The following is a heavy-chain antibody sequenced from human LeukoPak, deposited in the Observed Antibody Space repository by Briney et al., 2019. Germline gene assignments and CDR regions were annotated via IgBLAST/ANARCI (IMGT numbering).Heavy chain of an antibody. D-gene: IGHD5-24*01. CDR1: GGSISIGGCY. CDR2: IYDSGST. CDR3: ASDRWLQFGNPGRYFDL. J-gene: IGHJ2*01. V-gene: IGHV4-31*03. Sequence: SQTLSLTCTVSGGSISIGGCYWSWIRQHPGKGLEWIGYIYDSGSTYYNPSRKSRVTMSVDTSKNQFFLKLSSVTAADTAVYYCASDRWLQFGNPGRYFDLWGRGTLVTVSS.